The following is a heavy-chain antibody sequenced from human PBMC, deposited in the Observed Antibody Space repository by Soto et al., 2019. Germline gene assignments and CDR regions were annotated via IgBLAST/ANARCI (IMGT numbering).Heavy chain of an antibody. CDR1: GFTFSSYA. J-gene: IGHJ5*02. Sequence: QVQLVESGGGVVQPGRSLRLSCGASGFTFSSYAMHWVRQAPGRGLEWVAVISYDGSNKYYADSVKGRFTISRDISKNTLYLQMNSLRAEDTAVYYCARASGTVYVSGNWFDPWGQGTLVTVSS. CDR2: ISYDGSNK. CDR3: ARASGTVYVSGNWFDP. D-gene: IGHD1-1*01. V-gene: IGHV3-30-3*01.